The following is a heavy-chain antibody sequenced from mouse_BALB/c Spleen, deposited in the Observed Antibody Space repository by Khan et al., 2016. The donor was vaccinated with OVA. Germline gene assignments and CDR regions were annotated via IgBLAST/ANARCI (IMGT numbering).Heavy chain of an antibody. D-gene: IGHD2-3*01. J-gene: IGHJ2*01. V-gene: IGHV1-77*01. CDR1: GYTFTYYV. CDR3: ARWDGYYGYFDY. CDR2: INPGSDNA. Sequence: QVQLKESGAELVKPGASVKMSCKASGYTFTYYVITWVKQRTGQGLEWIGYINPGSDNAYYNERFKDKATLTADKSSNTTHMQLSSLTSEDSAVYFCARWDGYYGYFDYWGQGTTLTGSS.